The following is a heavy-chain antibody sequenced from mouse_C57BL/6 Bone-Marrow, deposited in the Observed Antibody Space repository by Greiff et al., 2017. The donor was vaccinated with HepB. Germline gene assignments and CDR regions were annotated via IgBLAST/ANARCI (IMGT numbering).Heavy chain of an antibody. V-gene: IGHV1-76*01. CDR2: IYPGSGNT. J-gene: IGHJ4*01. CDR1: GYTFTDYY. Sequence: VQLQQSGAELVRPGASVKLSCKASGYTFTDYYINWVKQRPGQGLEWIARIYPGSGNTYYNEKFKGKATLTAEKSSSTAYMQLSSLTSEDSAVYFCARTGYSKGRAMDYWGQGTSVTVSS. D-gene: IGHD2-5*01. CDR3: ARTGYSKGRAMDY.